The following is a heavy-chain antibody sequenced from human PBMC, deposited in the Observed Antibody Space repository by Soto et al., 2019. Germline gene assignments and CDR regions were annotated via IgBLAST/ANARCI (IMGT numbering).Heavy chain of an antibody. V-gene: IGHV4-31*02. D-gene: IGHD3-10*01. CDR2: IFYSGRT. Sequence: SETLSLTCTVSGGSISSGGYYWTWIRQHPGKGLEWIGYIFYSGRTYYNPSLKSRVTISVDTSKNQFSLKLSSVTAADTAVYYCARQRYYYGSGSYYNDLDYWGQGTLVTVSS. CDR1: GGSISSGGYY. CDR3: ARQRYYYGSGSYYNDLDY. J-gene: IGHJ4*02.